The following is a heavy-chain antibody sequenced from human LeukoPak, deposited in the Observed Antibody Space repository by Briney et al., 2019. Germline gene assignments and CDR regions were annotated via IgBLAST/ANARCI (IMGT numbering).Heavy chain of an antibody. CDR3: ARDRGSYTLEY. J-gene: IGHJ4*02. CDR2: ITSSGRYI. Sequence: GGFLRLSCAASGFTFTNYNMDWVRQAPGKGLVWVSSITSSGRYIDYADSVKGRFTISRDNAKNSLYLQMNSLRAEDTAVYYCARDRGSYTLEYWGQGTLVTVSS. CDR1: GFTFTNYN. D-gene: IGHD1-26*01. V-gene: IGHV3-21*01.